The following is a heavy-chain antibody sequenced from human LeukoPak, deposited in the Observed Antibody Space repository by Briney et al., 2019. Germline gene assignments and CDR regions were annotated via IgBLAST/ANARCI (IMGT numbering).Heavy chain of an antibody. D-gene: IGHD3-3*01. J-gene: IGHJ3*02. CDR3: AKDYSRDGYYADTFHI. Sequence: PGGSLRLSCEASGFTFSTYGMHWVRQAPGKGLEWLAVIWNDGSNKYYADSVKGRFTISRHDSKNTLYLQMNSLRVEDTAVYYCAKDYSRDGYYADTFHIWGQGTMVTVSS. CDR1: GFTFSTYG. V-gene: IGHV3-33*06. CDR2: IWNDGSNK.